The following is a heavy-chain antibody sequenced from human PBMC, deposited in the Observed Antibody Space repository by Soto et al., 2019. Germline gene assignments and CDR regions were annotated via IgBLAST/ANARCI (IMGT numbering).Heavy chain of an antibody. CDR3: AHRIRGYYGDYVFGDYFDY. CDR1: GFSLSTSGVG. D-gene: IGHD4-17*01. V-gene: IGHV2-5*01. CDR2: IYWNDDK. J-gene: IGHJ4*02. Sequence: QITLKESGPTLVKPTQTLTLTCTFSGFSLSTSGVGVGWIRQPPGKALEWRALIYWNDDKRYSPSLKSRLTITKDTSKNQVVLTMTNMDPVDTATYYCAHRIRGYYGDYVFGDYFDYWGQGTLVTVSS.